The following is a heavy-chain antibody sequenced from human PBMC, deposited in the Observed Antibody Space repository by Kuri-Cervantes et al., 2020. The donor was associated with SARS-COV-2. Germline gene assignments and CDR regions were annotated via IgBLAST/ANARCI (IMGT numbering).Heavy chain of an antibody. CDR3: AREGSGWYGEDYYYYGIDV. Sequence: GSLRLSCTVSGGSISSYYWSWIRQPPGKGLEWIGYIYYSGSTNYNPSLKSRVTISVDTSKNQFSLKLSSVTAADTAVYYCAREGSGWYGEDYYYYGIDVWGQGTTVTVSS. J-gene: IGHJ6*02. D-gene: IGHD6-19*01. CDR2: IYYSGST. V-gene: IGHV4-59*01. CDR1: GGSISSYY.